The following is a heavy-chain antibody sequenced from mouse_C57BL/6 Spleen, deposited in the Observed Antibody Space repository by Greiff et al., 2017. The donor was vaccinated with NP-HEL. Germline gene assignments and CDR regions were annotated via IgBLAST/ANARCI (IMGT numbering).Heavy chain of an antibody. CDR3: ARGPWAY. V-gene: IGHV5-4*03. CDR2: ISDGGSYT. Sequence: EVNLVESGGGLVKPGGSLKLSCAASGFTFSSYAMSWVRQTPEKRLEWVATISDGGSYTYYPDNVKGRFTISRDNAKNNLYLQMSHLKSEDTAMYYCARGPWAYWGQGTLVTVSA. J-gene: IGHJ3*01. CDR1: GFTFSSYA.